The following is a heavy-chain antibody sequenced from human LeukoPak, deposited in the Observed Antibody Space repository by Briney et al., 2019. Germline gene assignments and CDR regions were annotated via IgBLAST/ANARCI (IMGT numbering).Heavy chain of an antibody. D-gene: IGHD1-26*01. V-gene: IGHV3-64*01. CDR2: ISSNGGST. CDR3: ARDQSGSYESDY. CDR1: GFTFSSYA. Sequence: GGSLRLSCAASGFTFSSYAMHWVRQAPGKGLEYVSAISSNGGSTYYANSVKGRFTISRDNSKNTLYLQMGSLRAEDMAVYYCARDQSGSYESDYWGQGTLVTVSS. J-gene: IGHJ4*02.